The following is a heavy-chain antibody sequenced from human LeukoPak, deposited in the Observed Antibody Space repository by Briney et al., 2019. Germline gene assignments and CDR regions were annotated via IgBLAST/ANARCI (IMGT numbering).Heavy chain of an antibody. J-gene: IGHJ5*02. Sequence: GEPLKISCKGSGYSFTSYWIGWVRQMPGKGLEWMGIIYPGDSDTRYSPSFQGQVTISADKSISTAYLQWSSLKASDTAMYYCARLRDYYDSSINWFDPWGQGTLVTVSS. CDR2: IYPGDSDT. V-gene: IGHV5-51*01. CDR1: GYSFTSYW. CDR3: ARLRDYYDSSINWFDP. D-gene: IGHD3-22*01.